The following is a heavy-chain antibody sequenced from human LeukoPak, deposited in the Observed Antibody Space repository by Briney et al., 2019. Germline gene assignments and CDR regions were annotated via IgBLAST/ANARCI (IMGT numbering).Heavy chain of an antibody. D-gene: IGHD3-9*01. CDR2: IYYSGST. CDR3: AREGRVYDILTGYSPGYMDV. J-gene: IGHJ6*03. Sequence: PSETLSLTCTVSGGSISSSDCYWGWIRQPPGKGLEWIGSIYYSGSTYYNPSLKSRVTISVDTSKNQFSLKLSSVTAADTAVYYCAREGRVYDILTGYSPGYMDVWGKGTTVTISS. V-gene: IGHV4-39*07. CDR1: GGSISSSDCY.